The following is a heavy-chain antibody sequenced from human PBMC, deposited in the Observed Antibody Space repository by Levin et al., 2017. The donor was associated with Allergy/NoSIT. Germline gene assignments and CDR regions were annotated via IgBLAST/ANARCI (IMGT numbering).Heavy chain of an antibody. CDR1: GFTFSSYD. V-gene: IGHV3-13*05. CDR2: IGTAGDP. J-gene: IGHJ2*01. Sequence: PGESLKISCAASGFTFSSYDMHWVRQATGKGLEWVSAIGTAGDPYYPGSVKGRFTISRENAKNSLYLQMNSLRAGDTAVYYCARSPTVRGWGWYFDLWGRGTLVTVSS. D-gene: IGHD4-11*01. CDR3: ARSPTVRGWGWYFDL.